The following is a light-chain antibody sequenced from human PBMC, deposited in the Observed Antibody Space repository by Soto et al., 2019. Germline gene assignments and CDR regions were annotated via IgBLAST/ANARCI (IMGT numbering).Light chain of an antibody. CDR3: QTWATGIRV. CDR1: SGHSSYA. CDR2: VSSDGSH. Sequence: QSVLTQSPSASASLGASVKLTCTLSSGHSSYAIAWHQQQPEKGPRYLMKVSSDGSHRKGDGIPERFSGSSSGAERYLTISSLQSEDEADYYCQTWATGIRVFGGGTKVTVL. J-gene: IGLJ2*01. V-gene: IGLV4-69*01.